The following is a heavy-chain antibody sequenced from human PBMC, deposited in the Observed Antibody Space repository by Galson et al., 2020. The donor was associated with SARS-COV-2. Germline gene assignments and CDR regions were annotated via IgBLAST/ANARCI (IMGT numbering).Heavy chain of an antibody. CDR2: IYYSGST. CDR1: GGSISSSSYY. J-gene: IGHJ3*02. D-gene: IGHD7-27*01. Sequence: SETLSLTCTVSGGSISSSSYYWGWIRQPPGKGLEWIGSIYYSGSTYYNPSLKSRVTISVDTSKNQFSLKLSSVTAADTAVYYCARYGAWGAFDIWGQGTMVTVSS. CDR3: ARYGAWGAFDI. V-gene: IGHV4-39*07.